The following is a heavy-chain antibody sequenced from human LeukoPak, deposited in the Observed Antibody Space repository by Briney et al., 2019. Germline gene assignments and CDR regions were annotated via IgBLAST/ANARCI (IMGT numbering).Heavy chain of an antibody. V-gene: IGHV5-51*01. CDR1: GYSFTIYW. CDR2: INPGDSDT. D-gene: IGHD3-10*01. CDR3: ASPTNFGSGSYYDAFDI. J-gene: IGHJ3*02. Sequence: GESLKISCKGSGYSFTIYWIGWVRQMPGKGLEWMGIINPGDSDTRYSPSFQGQVTISADKSISTAYLQWSSLKASDTAMYYCASPTNFGSGSYYDAFDIWGQGTMVTVSS.